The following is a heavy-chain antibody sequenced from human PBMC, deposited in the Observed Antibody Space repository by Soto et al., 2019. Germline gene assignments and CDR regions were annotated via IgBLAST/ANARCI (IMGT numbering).Heavy chain of an antibody. D-gene: IGHD5-12*01. Sequence: GGSLRLSCAASGFTFSSYAMTWVRQAPGKGIEWVSTLSGSGGSTYYADSAKGRFTISRDNSKNTLYLQMNSLRAEDTAVYYCAKHRVVLDIVEPVDSWGQGTLVTVFS. J-gene: IGHJ4*02. CDR2: LSGSGGST. V-gene: IGHV3-23*01. CDR3: AKHRVVLDIVEPVDS. CDR1: GFTFSSYA.